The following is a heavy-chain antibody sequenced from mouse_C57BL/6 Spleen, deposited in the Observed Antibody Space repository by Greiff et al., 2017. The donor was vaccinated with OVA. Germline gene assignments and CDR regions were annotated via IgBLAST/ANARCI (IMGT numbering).Heavy chain of an antibody. D-gene: IGHD2-5*01. CDR2: ILPGSGST. CDR3: ARRDYSNHPFDY. CDR1: GYTFTGYW. J-gene: IGHJ2*01. Sequence: VKLLQSGAELMKPGASVKLSCKATGYTFTGYWIEWVKQRPGHGLEWIGEILPGSGSTNYNEKFKGKATFTADTSSNTAYMQLSSLTTEHSAIDYGARRDYSNHPFDYWGQGTTLTVSA. V-gene: IGHV1-9*01.